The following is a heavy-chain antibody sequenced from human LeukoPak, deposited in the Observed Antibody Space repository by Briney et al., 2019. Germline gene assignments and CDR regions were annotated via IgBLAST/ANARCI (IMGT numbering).Heavy chain of an antibody. V-gene: IGHV4-34*01. CDR1: GGSFSGYY. CDR3: ASPSSWYYFDY. D-gene: IGHD6-13*01. J-gene: IGHJ4*02. Sequence: SETLSLTCAVYGGSFSGYYWGWIRQPPGKGLEWIGEINHSGSTYYNPSLKSRVTISVDTSKNQFSLKLSSVTAADTAVYYCASPSSWYYFDYWGQGTLVTVSS. CDR2: INHSGST.